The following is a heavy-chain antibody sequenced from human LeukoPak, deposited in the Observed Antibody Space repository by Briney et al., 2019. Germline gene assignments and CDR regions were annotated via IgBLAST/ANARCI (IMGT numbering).Heavy chain of an antibody. CDR3: ARASYSYDTSGWVPFDY. CDR1: GGSINSGSYH. V-gene: IGHV4-61*02. CDR2: IYASGST. J-gene: IGHJ4*02. Sequence: SETLSLTCTVSGGSINSGSYHWSWIRQPAGRGLEWIGRIYASGSTNYNPSLKGRVTMSVDTSKNQFSLKLSSVTAADTAVYYCARASYSYDTSGWVPFDYWGQGTLVTVSS. D-gene: IGHD3-22*01.